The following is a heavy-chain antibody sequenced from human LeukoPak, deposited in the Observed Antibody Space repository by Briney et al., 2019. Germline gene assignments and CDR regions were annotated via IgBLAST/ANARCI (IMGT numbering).Heavy chain of an antibody. CDR1: GGSMTSYY. J-gene: IGHJ6*03. Sequence: SETLSLTCTVSGGSMTSYYWNWIRQPPGKGLEWIGFIYNSGSTKYNPSLKSRVTISEDTSKNQFSLKVNSVTAADTAEYYCACSAQYSYYYYMDVWGKGTTVTVSS. V-gene: IGHV4-59*08. D-gene: IGHD2/OR15-2a*01. CDR3: ACSAQYSYYYYMDV. CDR2: IYNSGST.